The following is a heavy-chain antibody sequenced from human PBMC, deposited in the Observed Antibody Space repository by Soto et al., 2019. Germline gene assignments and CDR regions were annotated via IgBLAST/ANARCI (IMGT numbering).Heavy chain of an antibody. J-gene: IGHJ4*02. D-gene: IGHD3-3*01. CDR3: AREFFYDY. CDR1: GFTFSNYN. Sequence: EVQLVESGGGLVQPGGSLRLSCAASGFTFSNYNMNWVRQAPGKGLEWVSYISSSSTIYYADSVKGRFTISRDNAKNSLYLQMNSLRDEDTAVYYCAREFFYDYWGQGTLVTVFS. V-gene: IGHV3-48*02. CDR2: ISSSSTI.